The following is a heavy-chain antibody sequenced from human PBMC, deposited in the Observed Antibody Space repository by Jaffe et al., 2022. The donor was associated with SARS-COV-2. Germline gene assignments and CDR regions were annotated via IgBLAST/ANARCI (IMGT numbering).Heavy chain of an antibody. CDR1: GGSISSSSYY. V-gene: IGHV4-39*01. CDR2: IYYSGST. D-gene: IGHD2-2*01. Sequence: QLQLQESGPGLVKPSETLSLTCTVSGGSISSSSYYWGWIRQPPGKGLEWIGSIYYSGSTYYNPSLKSRVTISVDTSKNQFSLKLSSVTAADTAVYYCASLERYTVPFGQLPDYFDYWGQGTLVTVSS. CDR3: ASLERYTVPFGQLPDYFDY. J-gene: IGHJ4*02.